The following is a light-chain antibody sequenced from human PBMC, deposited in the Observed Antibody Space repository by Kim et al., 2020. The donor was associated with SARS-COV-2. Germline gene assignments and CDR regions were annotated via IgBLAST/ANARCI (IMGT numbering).Light chain of an antibody. CDR2: AAS. CDR1: QGIRNY. Sequence: ASVGDRVTITCRASQGIRNYLGWYQQKPGKAPKLLIYAASSLQSGVPSRFSGSGSGTEFTLTISSLQPEDFATYYCLQHNSYPRTFGQGTKVDIK. CDR3: LQHNSYPRT. V-gene: IGKV1-17*01. J-gene: IGKJ1*01.